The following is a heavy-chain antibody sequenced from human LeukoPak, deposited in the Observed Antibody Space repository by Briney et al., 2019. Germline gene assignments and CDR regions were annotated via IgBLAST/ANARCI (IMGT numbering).Heavy chain of an antibody. CDR3: VRDGEGLAISVDYWFDL. CDR2: MNPNNGNT. CDR1: GYTFTSYD. D-gene: IGHD3-10*01. Sequence: GSVQVSCKASGYTFTSYDINWVRQATGQGLEWMGWMNPNNGNTGYAQTFQGRVTMTRDTFTSTAYMELRSLTSEDTAVYYCVRDGEGLAISVDYWFDLWGQGTLVTVSS. V-gene: IGHV1-8*01. J-gene: IGHJ5*02.